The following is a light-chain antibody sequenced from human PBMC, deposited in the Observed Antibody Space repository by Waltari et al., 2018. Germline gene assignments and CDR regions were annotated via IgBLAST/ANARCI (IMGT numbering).Light chain of an antibody. V-gene: IGKV3-20*01. J-gene: IGKJ3*01. CDR2: RAS. Sequence: EIVLTQSPGTLSLSPGERATLSCRASQSLTSNHLAWFPQKPGQAPRPLIYRASSRATGVPDRFSGSGSGTDFTLTINRLEPEDFAVYYCQQYGNLPFTFGPGTKVDIK. CDR3: QQYGNLPFT. CDR1: QSLTSNH.